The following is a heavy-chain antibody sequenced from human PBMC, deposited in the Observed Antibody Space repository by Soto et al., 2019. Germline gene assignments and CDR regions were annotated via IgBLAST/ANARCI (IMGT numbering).Heavy chain of an antibody. D-gene: IGHD5-18*01. CDR1: GGTFSTYA. V-gene: IGHV1-69*12. CDR2: IIPMFGTA. CDR3: ASGIQLWLRRINNGYSG. Sequence: QVQLVQSGAEVKKPESSVKVSCKAPGGTFSTYAISWVRQAPGQGLEWMGGIIPMFGTANYAQRFRDRVTITADEYTNTVYMELSSLTSEDTAVYFCASGIQLWLRRINNGYSGWGQGTLVTVSS. J-gene: IGHJ4*02.